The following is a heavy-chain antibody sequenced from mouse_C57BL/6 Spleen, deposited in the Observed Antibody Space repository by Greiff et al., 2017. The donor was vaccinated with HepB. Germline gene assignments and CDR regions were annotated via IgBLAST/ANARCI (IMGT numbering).Heavy chain of an antibody. D-gene: IGHD2-4*01. CDR2: ISDGGSYT. CDR3: ARDWGLTWFAY. CDR1: GFTFSSYA. Sequence: EVQLVESGGGLVKPGGSLKLSCAASGFTFSSYAMSWVRQTPEKRLEWVATISDGGSYTYYPDNVKGRFTISRDNAKNNLYLQMSHLKSEDTAMYYCARDWGLTWFAYWGQGTLVTVSA. V-gene: IGHV5-4*01. J-gene: IGHJ3*01.